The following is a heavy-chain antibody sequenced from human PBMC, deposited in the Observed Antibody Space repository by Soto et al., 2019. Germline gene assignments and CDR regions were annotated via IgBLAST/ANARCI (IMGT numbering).Heavy chain of an antibody. CDR2: IIPIFGTA. J-gene: IGHJ4*02. CDR3: ARVGPHVLRYFDWLLYLDY. Sequence: GASVKVSCKASGGTFSSYAISWVLQAPGQGLEWMGGIIPIFGTANYAQKFQGRVTITADKSTSTAYMELSSLRSEDTAVYYCARVGPHVLRYFDWLLYLDYWGQGTLVTVSS. CDR1: GGTFSSYA. V-gene: IGHV1-69*06. D-gene: IGHD3-9*01.